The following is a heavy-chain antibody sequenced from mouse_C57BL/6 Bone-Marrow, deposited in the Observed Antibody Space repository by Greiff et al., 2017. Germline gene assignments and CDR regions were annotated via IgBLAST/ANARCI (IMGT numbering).Heavy chain of an antibody. Sequence: VKLMESGPELVKPGASVKISCKASGYAFSSSWMNWVKQRPGKGLEWIGRIYPGDGDTNYNGKFKGKATLTADKSSSTAYMQLSSLTSEDSAVYFCSNLRDCGSSWYFVVWGTGTAVIVTS. CDR2: IYPGDGDT. J-gene: IGHJ1*03. CDR1: GYAFSSSW. CDR3: SNLRDCGSSWYFVV. V-gene: IGHV1-82*01. D-gene: IGHD1-1*01.